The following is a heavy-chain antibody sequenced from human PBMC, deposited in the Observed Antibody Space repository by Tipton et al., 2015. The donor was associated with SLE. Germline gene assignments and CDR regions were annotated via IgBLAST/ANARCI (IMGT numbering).Heavy chain of an antibody. CDR2: IGTAGDT. J-gene: IGHJ4*02. Sequence: SLRLSCAASGFTFSSYDMHWVRQATGKGLEWVSAIGTAGDTYYPGSVKGRFTISRENAKNSLYLQMNSLRAGDTAVHYCASLDPLTGSFDYWGQGTLVTVSS. D-gene: IGHD1-20*01. CDR1: GFTFSSYD. CDR3: ASLDPLTGSFDY. V-gene: IGHV3-13*01.